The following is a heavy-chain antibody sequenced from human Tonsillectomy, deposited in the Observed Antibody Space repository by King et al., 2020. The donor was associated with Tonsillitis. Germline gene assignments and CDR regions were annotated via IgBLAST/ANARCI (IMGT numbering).Heavy chain of an antibody. CDR3: ARDRTYCSGGSCYNPSDY. V-gene: IGHV3-23*04. J-gene: IGHJ4*02. D-gene: IGHD2-15*01. CDR2: ISGSGGST. CDR1: GFTFSSYA. Sequence: VQLVESGGGLVQSGGSLRLSCAASGFTFSSYAMSWVRQAPGKGLDWVSAISGSGGSTYYADSVKGRFTISRDNSKNTLYLQMNSLTAEDTAVYYWARDRTYCSGGSCYNPSDYWGQGTLVTVSS.